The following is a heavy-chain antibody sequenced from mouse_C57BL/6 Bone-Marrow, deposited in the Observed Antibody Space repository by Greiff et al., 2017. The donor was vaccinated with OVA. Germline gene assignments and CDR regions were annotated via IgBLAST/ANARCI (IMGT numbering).Heavy chain of an antibody. CDR1: GYAFSSSW. D-gene: IGHD2-3*01. V-gene: IGHV1-82*01. CDR2: IYPGDGDT. J-gene: IGHJ2*01. CDR3: ARHGDGYYASYFDD. Sequence: SGPELVKPGASVKISCKASGYAFSSSWMNWVKQRPGKGLEWLGRIYPGDGDTNYTGKFKGKATLTAAKSSSTAYMQLSSLTSEDSAVYSGARHGDGYYASYFDDWGQGTTLTVSA.